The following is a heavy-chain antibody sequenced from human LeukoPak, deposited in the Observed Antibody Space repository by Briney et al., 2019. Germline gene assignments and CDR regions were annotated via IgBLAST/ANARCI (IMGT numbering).Heavy chain of an antibody. Sequence: SETLSLTCTVSGGSVSSSSYYWSWIRQPPGKGLEWIGYIYYSGSTNYNPSLKSRDTISVDTSKNQFSLKLSSVTAADTAVYYCARAGTSPPSHFDYWGQGTLVTVSS. CDR2: IYYSGST. J-gene: IGHJ4*02. CDR3: ARAGTSPPSHFDY. V-gene: IGHV4-61*01. D-gene: IGHD2-2*01. CDR1: GGSVSSSSYY.